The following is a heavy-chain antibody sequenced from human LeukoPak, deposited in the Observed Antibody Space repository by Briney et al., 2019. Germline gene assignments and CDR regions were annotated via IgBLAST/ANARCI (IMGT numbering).Heavy chain of an antibody. Sequence: QPGGSLRLSCAASGFTFSSYAMHWVRQAPGKGLEWVAVISYDRSNKYYADSVKGRFTISRDNSKNTLYLQMNSLRAEDTAVYYCARDRGVDTAMVGAFDIWGQGTMVTISS. CDR3: ARDRGVDTAMVGAFDI. J-gene: IGHJ3*02. CDR2: ISYDRSNK. D-gene: IGHD5-18*01. CDR1: GFTFSSYA. V-gene: IGHV3-30*04.